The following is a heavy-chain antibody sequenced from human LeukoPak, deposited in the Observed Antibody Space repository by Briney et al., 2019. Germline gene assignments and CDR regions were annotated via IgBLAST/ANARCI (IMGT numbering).Heavy chain of an antibody. Sequence: GGSLRLSCAASGFTFSSYEMHWVRQAPGKGLEWVSYISSSGSTIYYADSVKGRFTISRDNAKNSLYLQMNSLRAEDTAVYYCARVNSNYVGGFDPWGQGTLVTVSS. CDR2: ISSSGSTI. D-gene: IGHD4-11*01. J-gene: IGHJ5*02. V-gene: IGHV3-48*03. CDR3: ARVNSNYVGGFDP. CDR1: GFTFSSYE.